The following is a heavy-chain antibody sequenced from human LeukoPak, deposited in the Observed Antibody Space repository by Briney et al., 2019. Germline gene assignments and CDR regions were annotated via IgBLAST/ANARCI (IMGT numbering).Heavy chain of an antibody. D-gene: IGHD6-19*01. V-gene: IGHV3-53*05. J-gene: IGHJ6*03. CDR3: AKAGLSSGWSNYYYYYMDV. Sequence: GGSLRLSCTVSGFTVSSNSMSWVRQAPGKGLEWVSFIYSGGSTHNSDSVKGRFTISRDNSKNTLYLQMNSLRAEDTAVYYCAKAGLSSGWSNYYYYYMDVWGKGTTVTVSS. CDR1: GFTVSSNS. CDR2: IYSGGST.